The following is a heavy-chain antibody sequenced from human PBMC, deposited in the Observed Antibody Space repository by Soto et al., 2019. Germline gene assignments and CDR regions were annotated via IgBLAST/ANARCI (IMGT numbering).Heavy chain of an antibody. V-gene: IGHV1-69*02. J-gene: IGHJ4*02. CDR3: ARGLAAKGGGWFDY. Sequence: QVQLVQSGAEVKKPGSSVKVSCKASGGTFSSYTISWVRQAPGQGLEWMGRIIPILGIANYAQKFQGRVTITADKSASKAYMELSSLRSEDTAVYYCARGLAAKGGGWFDYWGQGTLVTVSS. CDR1: GGTFSSYT. D-gene: IGHD2-15*01. CDR2: IIPILGIA.